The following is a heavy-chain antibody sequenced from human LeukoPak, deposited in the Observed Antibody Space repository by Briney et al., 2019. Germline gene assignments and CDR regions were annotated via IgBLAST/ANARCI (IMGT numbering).Heavy chain of an antibody. D-gene: IGHD3-22*01. J-gene: IGHJ4*02. CDR3: AKHDYDSSGYYYLDY. Sequence: GGSLRPSCAPPGSTFTSFAISWVRQDQGRGLGWVSPISGSGGSTYYADSVKGRFTISRDNSKNTLYLQMNSLRAEDTAVYYCAKHDYDSSGYYYLDYWGQGTLVTVSS. CDR2: ISGSGGST. CDR1: GSTFTSFA. V-gene: IGHV3-23*01.